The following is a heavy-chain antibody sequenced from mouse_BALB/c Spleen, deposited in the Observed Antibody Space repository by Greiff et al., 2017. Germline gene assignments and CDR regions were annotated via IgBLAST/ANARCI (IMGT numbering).Heavy chain of an antibody. CDR1: GFNIKDYY. CDR2: IDPENGDT. J-gene: IGHJ3*01. D-gene: IGHD2-14*01. CDR3: NADRDWFAY. Sequence: VQLQQSGAELVRSGASVKLSCTASGFNIKDYYMHWVKQRPEQGLEWIGWIDPENGDTEYAPKFQGKATMTADTSSNTAYLQLSSLTSEDTAVYYCNADRDWFAYWGQGTLVTVSA. V-gene: IGHV14-4*02.